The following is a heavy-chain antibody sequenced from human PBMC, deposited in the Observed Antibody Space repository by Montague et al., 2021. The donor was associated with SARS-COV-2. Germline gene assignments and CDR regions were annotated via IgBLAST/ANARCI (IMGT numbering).Heavy chain of an antibody. CDR1: GGSLSGYY. Sequence: SETLSLTCALYGGSLSGYYWAWIRQTPGKGLEWIGEINHSGNTNYNPSLKSRLTISVDTSKKQFSLKLSSVTTADTAVYYCARGADYDFWSGYLGYKWFDPWGLGTPVTVSS. CDR2: INHSGNT. CDR3: ARGADYDFWSGYLGYKWFDP. D-gene: IGHD3-3*01. J-gene: IGHJ5*02. V-gene: IGHV4-34*01.